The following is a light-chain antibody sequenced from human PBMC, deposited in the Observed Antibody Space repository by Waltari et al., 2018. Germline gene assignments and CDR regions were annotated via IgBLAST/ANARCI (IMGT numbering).Light chain of an antibody. J-gene: IGLJ2*01. Sequence: QSVLASPPSASADPGQRVTISSTCSSYHNGAGYAVHWYQQVPGTAPKLLIYLNIIRPAGVPDRFSGSKSGTSASLAITGLQAEDEADYYCQSYDITLTASVFGGGTKLTVL. CDR1: SYHNGAGYA. CDR3: QSYDITLTASV. V-gene: IGLV1-40*01. CDR2: LNI.